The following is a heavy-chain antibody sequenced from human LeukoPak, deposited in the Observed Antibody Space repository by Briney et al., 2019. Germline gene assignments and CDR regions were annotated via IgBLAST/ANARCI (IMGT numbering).Heavy chain of an antibody. Sequence: GESLKISCKGSGYSFTSYWIGWVRQMPGKGLEWMGIIYPGDSDTTYSPPFQGQVTISADKSISTAYLQWSSLKASDTAMYYCARRNDYGGYYFDYWGQGTLVTVSS. CDR1: GYSFTSYW. V-gene: IGHV5-51*01. D-gene: IGHD4-23*01. CDR3: ARRNDYGGYYFDY. J-gene: IGHJ4*02. CDR2: IYPGDSDT.